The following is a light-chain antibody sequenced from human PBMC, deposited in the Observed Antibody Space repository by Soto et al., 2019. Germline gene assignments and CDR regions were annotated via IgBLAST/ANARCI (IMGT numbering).Light chain of an antibody. CDR2: AAS. CDR1: QVISTS. V-gene: IGKV1-9*01. J-gene: IGKJ5*01. Sequence: GESVTITCRASQVISTSLAWYQVKPGKAPKLLIYAASTLESGVPSRFRATVSGTEFSLTITSLQPEDFATYYCQQLFDYPITFGQGTRLEIK. CDR3: QQLFDYPIT.